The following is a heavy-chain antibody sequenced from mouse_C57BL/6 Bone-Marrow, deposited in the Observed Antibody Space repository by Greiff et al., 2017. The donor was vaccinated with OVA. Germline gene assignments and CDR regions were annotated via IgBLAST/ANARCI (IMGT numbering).Heavy chain of an antibody. J-gene: IGHJ2*01. CDR3: ARRHYDGSLDY. D-gene: IGHD2-3*01. Sequence: QVQLQQSGAELVRPGTSVKMSCKASGYTFTNYWIGWAKQRPGHGLEWIGDIYPGGGYTNYNEKFKGKATLTADKSSSTAYMQFSSLTSEDSAIYYGARRHYDGSLDYGAQGTPLTVSS. V-gene: IGHV1-63*01. CDR2: IYPGGGYT. CDR1: GYTFTNYW.